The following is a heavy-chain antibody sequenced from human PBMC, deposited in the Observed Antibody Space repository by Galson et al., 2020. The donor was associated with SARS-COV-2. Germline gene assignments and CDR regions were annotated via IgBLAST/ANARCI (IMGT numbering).Heavy chain of an antibody. CDR1: GFTFSNAW. J-gene: IGHJ3*02. V-gene: IGHV3-15*01. CDR2: IKSKTDGGTT. Sequence: GESLKISCAASGFTFSNAWMSWVRQAPGKGLEWVGRIKSKTDGGTTDYAAPVKGTFTISRDDSKNTLYLQMNSLKTEDTAVYYCTTDHSSGSDIWGQGTMVTVSS. CDR3: TTDHSSGSDI. D-gene: IGHD3-22*01.